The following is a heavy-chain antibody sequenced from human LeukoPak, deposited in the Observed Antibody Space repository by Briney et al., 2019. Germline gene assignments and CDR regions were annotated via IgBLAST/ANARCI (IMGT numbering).Heavy chain of an antibody. D-gene: IGHD3-22*01. V-gene: IGHV3-48*03. Sequence: PGGSLRLSCAASGFTFSSYEMNWVRQAPGKGLEWVSYISSSGSIIYYADSVKGRFTISRDNAKNSLYLQMNSLRADDTAVYYCAKSKFPYDTDGWHGYFDFWGRGTLVTVSS. CDR1: GFTFSSYE. CDR3: AKSKFPYDTDGWHGYFDF. J-gene: IGHJ4*02. CDR2: ISSSGSII.